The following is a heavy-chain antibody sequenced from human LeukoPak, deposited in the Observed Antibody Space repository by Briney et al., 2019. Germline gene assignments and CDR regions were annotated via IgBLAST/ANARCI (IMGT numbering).Heavy chain of an antibody. Sequence: GGSLRLSCAASGFTFSSYSMNWVRQAPGKGLEWVSSISSSSSYIYYADSVKGRFTISRDNAKNSLYLQMNSLRAEDTAVYYCAREGPQLWLPDYWGQGTLVTVSS. CDR2: ISSSSSYI. CDR1: GFTFSSYS. CDR3: AREGPQLWLPDY. V-gene: IGHV3-21*01. J-gene: IGHJ4*02. D-gene: IGHD5-18*01.